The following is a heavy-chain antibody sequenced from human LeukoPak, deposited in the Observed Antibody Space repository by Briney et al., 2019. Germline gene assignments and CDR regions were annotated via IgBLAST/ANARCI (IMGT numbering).Heavy chain of an antibody. Sequence: PSETLSLTCTVSGGSISSYYWSWIRQPPGKGLEWIGYIYYSGSTNYNPSLKSRVTISVDTSKNQFSLKLSSVTAADTAVYYCARASSSPGYYYGMDVWGQGTTVTVSS. CDR3: ARASSSPGYYYGMDV. CDR2: IYYSGST. D-gene: IGHD6-13*01. J-gene: IGHJ6*02. V-gene: IGHV4-59*01. CDR1: GGSISSYY.